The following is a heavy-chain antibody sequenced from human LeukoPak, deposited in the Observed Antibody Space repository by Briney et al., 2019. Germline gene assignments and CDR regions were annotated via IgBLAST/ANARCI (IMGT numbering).Heavy chain of an antibody. CDR3: ATSSWEGLRLGELSSLPIEYNYYYYYMDV. Sequence: GASVKVSCKAPGGTLSSYAISWVRQAPGQGLEWMRGIIPIFGTANYAQKFQGRVTITADESTSTAYMELSSLRSEDTAVYYCATSSWEGLRLGELSSLPIEYNYYYYYMDVWGKGTTVTISS. CDR1: GGTLSSYA. CDR2: IIPIFGTA. J-gene: IGHJ6*03. V-gene: IGHV1-69*13. D-gene: IGHD3-16*02.